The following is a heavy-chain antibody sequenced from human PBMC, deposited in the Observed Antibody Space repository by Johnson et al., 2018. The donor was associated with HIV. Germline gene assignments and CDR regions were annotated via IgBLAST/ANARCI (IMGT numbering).Heavy chain of an antibody. CDR3: AREIAAAGTWAFDI. CDR1: GFTFSSYA. J-gene: IGHJ3*02. CDR2: INSDGSST. Sequence: VQLVESGGGLVQPGGSLRLSCAASGFTFSSYAMSWVRQAPGKGLEWVSRINSDGSSTSYADSVTGRFTISRDNAKNTLYLQMNSLRAEDTAVYYCAREIAAAGTWAFDIWGQGTMVTVSP. V-gene: IGHV3-74*01. D-gene: IGHD6-13*01.